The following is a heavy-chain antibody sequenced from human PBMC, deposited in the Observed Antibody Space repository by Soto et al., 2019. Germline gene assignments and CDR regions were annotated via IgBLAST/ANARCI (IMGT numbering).Heavy chain of an antibody. CDR3: VKDPLYDFWSDQQDMLDV. CDR2: IGPDGSGT. D-gene: IGHD3-3*01. J-gene: IGHJ6*02. CDR1: GFTFSSHW. Sequence: GGSLRLSCAASGFTFSSHWMHWVRQVPGKGLAWVSHIGPDGSGTRYADSVQGRFTISRDNARNTLYLQMDSLRDGDTAVYYCVKDPLYDFWSDQQDMLDVWGQGTTVTVSS. V-gene: IGHV3-74*01.